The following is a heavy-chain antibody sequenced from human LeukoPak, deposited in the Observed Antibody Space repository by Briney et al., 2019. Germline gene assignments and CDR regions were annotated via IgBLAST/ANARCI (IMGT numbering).Heavy chain of an antibody. V-gene: IGHV4-4*07. Sequence: SETLSLICSVSGDSISNYYWSWIRQPAGMGLEWIGRIYISGTTNYNPSLKSRVTISMDTSKNQFSLKLSSVTAADTAVYYCARDLGYSYGPSYYFDYWGQGTLVTVSS. CDR3: ARDLGYSYGPSYYFDY. D-gene: IGHD5-18*01. CDR2: IYISGTT. CDR1: GDSISNYY. J-gene: IGHJ4*02.